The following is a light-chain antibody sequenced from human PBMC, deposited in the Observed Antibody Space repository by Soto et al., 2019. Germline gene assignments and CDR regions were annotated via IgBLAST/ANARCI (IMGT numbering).Light chain of an antibody. CDR3: SSYAGTNNRV. CDR1: SSDVGDYNY. V-gene: IGLV2-8*01. CDR2: EVS. J-gene: IGLJ3*02. Sequence: QSALTQPPSASGSPGQSVTISCTGTSSDVGDYNYVSWYQQHPDKAPKLMIYEVSNRPSGVPDRFSGSKSGNTASLTVSGLQAEDEADYYCSSYAGTNNRVFGGGTKLTVL.